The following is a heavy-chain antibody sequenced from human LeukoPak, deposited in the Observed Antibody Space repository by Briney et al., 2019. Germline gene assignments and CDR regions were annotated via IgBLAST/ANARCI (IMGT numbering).Heavy chain of an antibody. Sequence: GGSLRLSCTASGFTFGDYAMSWVRQAPGKGLEWVSTIFPSSVEIHYADSVKGRFTISRDNSRSTLSLQMDSLRAEDTATYYCATYRQIQVPFEFWGQGTLVTVSS. CDR2: IFPSSVEI. D-gene: IGHD5-18*01. V-gene: IGHV3-23*01. J-gene: IGHJ4*02. CDR1: GFTFGDYA. CDR3: ATYRQIQVPFEF.